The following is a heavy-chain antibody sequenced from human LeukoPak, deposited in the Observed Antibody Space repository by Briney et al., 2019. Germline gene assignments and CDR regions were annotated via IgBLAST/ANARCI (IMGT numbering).Heavy chain of an antibody. CDR2: ISARGDNS. Sequence: GGSLRLSCAASGFSFSTYTMTWVRQAPGQGLEWVSAISARGDNSWYADSVKGRFTISRDNSKNTLYLQMNNLRAEDTAIYYCANRNYYLDYWGQGTLVTVSS. CDR1: GFSFSTYT. CDR3: ANRNYYLDY. J-gene: IGHJ4*02. D-gene: IGHD3-10*01. V-gene: IGHV3-23*01.